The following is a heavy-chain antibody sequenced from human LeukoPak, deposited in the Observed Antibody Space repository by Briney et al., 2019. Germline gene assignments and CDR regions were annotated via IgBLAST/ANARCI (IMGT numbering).Heavy chain of an antibody. Sequence: SLKVSCKASVGTFISYAISWVLQAPGQGLEGMVRIIPILGIANYAQKFQGRVTITADKSTSTAYMELRSLRSEDPAVYYCARAVPAYSSSWYSSFDYWGQGTLVTVSS. V-gene: IGHV1-69*04. D-gene: IGHD6-13*01. CDR2: IIPILGIA. J-gene: IGHJ4*02. CDR3: ARAVPAYSSSWYSSFDY. CDR1: VGTFISYA.